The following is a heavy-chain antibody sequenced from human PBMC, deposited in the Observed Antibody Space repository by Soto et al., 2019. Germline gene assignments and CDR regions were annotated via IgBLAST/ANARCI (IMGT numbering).Heavy chain of an antibody. D-gene: IGHD6-19*01. V-gene: IGHV1-69*13. CDR3: ARDSLHSSGRYSRGNYYYYYGMDV. CDR1: GGTFSSYA. J-gene: IGHJ6*02. Sequence: GASVKVSCKASGGTFSSYAISWVRQAPGQGLEWMGGIIPIFGTANYAQKFQGRVTITADESTSTAYMELSSLRSEDTAVYYCARDSLHSSGRYSRGNYYYYYGMDVWGQGTTVTVSS. CDR2: IIPIFGTA.